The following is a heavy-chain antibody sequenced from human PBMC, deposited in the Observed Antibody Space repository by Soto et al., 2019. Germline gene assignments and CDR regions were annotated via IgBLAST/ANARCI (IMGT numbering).Heavy chain of an antibody. J-gene: IGHJ4*02. CDR1: GGSISSSSYY. V-gene: IGHV4-39*01. Sequence: SETLSLTWTVSGGSISSSSYYWGWIRQHPGKGMEWIGCIYYSGSTYYNPSLKSRVTISVDTSKNQFSLKLSSVTAADTAVYYYSRHVSGGHFDYCGQGTLVTVSS. CDR3: SRHVSGGHFDY. D-gene: IGHD2-15*01. CDR2: IYYSGST.